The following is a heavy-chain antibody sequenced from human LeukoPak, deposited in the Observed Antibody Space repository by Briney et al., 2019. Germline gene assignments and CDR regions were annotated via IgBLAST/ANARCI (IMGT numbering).Heavy chain of an antibody. Sequence: KSGESLKISCKGSGYSFTSYWIGWVRQATGQGLEWMGWMNPNSGNTGYAQKFQGRVTITRNTSISTAYMELRSLRSDDTAVYYCARSIGYYGSVWGQGTLVTVSS. CDR3: ARSIGYYGSV. J-gene: IGHJ4*02. D-gene: IGHD3-10*01. CDR1: GYSFTSYW. V-gene: IGHV1-8*03. CDR2: MNPNSGNT.